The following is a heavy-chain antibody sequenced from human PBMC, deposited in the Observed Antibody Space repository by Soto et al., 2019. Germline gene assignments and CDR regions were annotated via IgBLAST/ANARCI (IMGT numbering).Heavy chain of an antibody. J-gene: IGHJ6*02. CDR1: GGSFSAYY. D-gene: IGHD1-26*01. Sequence: SETLSLTCAVYGGSFSAYYWSWVRQPPGKGLEWIGEIIHSESTKYNPSLKSRVTISVDTSKNQFSLKLSSVTAADTAVYYCARQRPTDGRWEFANYYGMDVWGQGTPVTSP. CDR3: ARQRPTDGRWEFANYYGMDV. V-gene: IGHV4-34*12. CDR2: IIHSEST.